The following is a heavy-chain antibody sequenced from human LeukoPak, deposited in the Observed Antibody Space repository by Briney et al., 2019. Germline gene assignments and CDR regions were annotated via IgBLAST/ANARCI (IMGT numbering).Heavy chain of an antibody. V-gene: IGHV3-53*01. J-gene: IGHJ3*02. CDR1: GFTVSSNY. CDR3: ARDRGPTRAFDI. D-gene: IGHD5-24*01. CDR2: IYSGVPT. Sequence: PGGYLRLSCAASGFTVSSNYMSWVRQAPGKGLEWVSVIYSGVPTYYADSVKGRFTISRDNSKNTLYLQMNSLRAEDTAVYYCARDRGPTRAFDIWGQGTMVTVS.